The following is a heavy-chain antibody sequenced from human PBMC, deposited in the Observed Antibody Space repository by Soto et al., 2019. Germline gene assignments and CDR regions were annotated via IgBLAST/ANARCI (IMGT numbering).Heavy chain of an antibody. Sequence: QVQLQVSAPGLVKPSETLSLTCTVSGYSISAYSWSWVRQPTGKGLEWIGNIHYNGNTKYNPSLKSRVTMSVDPSKNQFSLKLISVTSADTAKYFCAREGNLGRCRQHLDLWGQGTLVTVSS. CDR3: AREGNLGRCRQHLDL. V-gene: IGHV4-59*01. D-gene: IGHD1-1*01. J-gene: IGHJ4*02. CDR1: GYSISAYS. CDR2: IHYNGNT.